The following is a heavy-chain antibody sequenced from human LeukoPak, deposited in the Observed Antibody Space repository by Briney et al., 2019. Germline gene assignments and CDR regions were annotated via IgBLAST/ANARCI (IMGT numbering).Heavy chain of an antibody. CDR2: INPNSGGT. J-gene: IGHJ4*02. Sequence: ASVKVSCKASGYTFTGYYMHWVRQAPGQGLEWMGWINPNSGGTNHAQKFQGRVTMTRDTSISTAYMELSRLRSDDTAVYYCARSRGGSYYLFDYWGQGTLVTVSS. V-gene: IGHV1-2*02. CDR1: GYTFTGYY. CDR3: ARSRGGSYYLFDY. D-gene: IGHD1-26*01.